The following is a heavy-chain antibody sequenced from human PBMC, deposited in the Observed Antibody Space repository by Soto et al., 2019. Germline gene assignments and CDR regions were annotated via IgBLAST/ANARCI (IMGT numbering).Heavy chain of an antibody. V-gene: IGHV1-8*01. J-gene: IGHJ5*02. CDR1: GYTFTTYD. CDR3: VRGGFLSHDHVIIAPATLGFDP. CDR2: MNPNRTNT. D-gene: IGHD2-2*01. Sequence: QVQLMQSGAEVKKPGASVKVSCKASGYTFTTYDINWVRQAPGQGLEWMGWMNPNRTNTGYAEKFQGRVTMTRDTSISTAYMELSSLRYDDTAVYYCVRGGFLSHDHVIIAPATLGFDPWGQGTQVTVSS.